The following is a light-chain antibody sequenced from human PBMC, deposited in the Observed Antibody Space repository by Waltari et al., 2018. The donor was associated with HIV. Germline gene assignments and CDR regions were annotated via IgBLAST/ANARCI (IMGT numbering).Light chain of an antibody. CDR2: EDN. J-gene: IGLJ3*02. CDR1: RSDIGNYKY. V-gene: IGLV2-14*01. Sequence: QSALTQPASVSGSPGQSITISCTGARSDIGNYKYVPWYQHHPGIAPKLIMYEDNNRPSGVSHRLSGSKSGKTASLTISGLQAEDESDYYCSSYTDSSVMFGGGTKVTVL. CDR3: SSYTDSSVM.